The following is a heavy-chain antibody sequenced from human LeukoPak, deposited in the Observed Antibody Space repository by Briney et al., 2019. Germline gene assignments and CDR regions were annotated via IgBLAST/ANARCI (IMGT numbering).Heavy chain of an antibody. J-gene: IGHJ4*02. D-gene: IGHD6-19*01. V-gene: IGHV1-2*02. CDR1: GYTFTGYY. CDR2: INPNSDGT. CDR3: ARPYSSGWYVGEILDY. Sequence: ASVKVSCKASGYTFTGYYMHWVRQAPGQGLEWMGWINPNSDGTNYAQKFQGRVTMTRDTSISTAYMELSRLRSDDTAVYYCARPYSSGWYVGEILDYWGQGTLVTVSS.